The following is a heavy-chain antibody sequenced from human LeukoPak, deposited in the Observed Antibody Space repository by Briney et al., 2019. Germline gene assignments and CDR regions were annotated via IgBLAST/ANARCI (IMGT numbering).Heavy chain of an antibody. V-gene: IGHV1-18*01. D-gene: IGHD3-9*01. J-gene: IGHJ4*02. CDR2: ISAYNGNT. CDR3: ATCAHLRYFDWSSFDY. Sequence: GASVTVSCTASGYTFTSYGISWVRQAPGQGLEWMGWISAYNGNTNYAQKLQGRVTMTTDTSTSTAYMELRSLRSDDTAVYYCATCAHLRYFDWSSFDYWGQGTLVTVSS. CDR1: GYTFTSYG.